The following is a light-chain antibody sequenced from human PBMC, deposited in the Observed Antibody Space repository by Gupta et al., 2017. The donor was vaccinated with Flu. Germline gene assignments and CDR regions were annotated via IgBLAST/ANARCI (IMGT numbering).Light chain of an antibody. J-gene: IGLJ3*02. V-gene: IGLV1-47*01. Sequence: GNTSNLGGHYAYWYQQFPSAAPKLLIFRNDRRPSGVPDRFSGSKSGTSASLSISGLRSEDEARYFCATWGDTVRVFGGGTKLTVL. CDR1: TSNLGGHY. CDR2: RND. CDR3: ATWGDTVRV.